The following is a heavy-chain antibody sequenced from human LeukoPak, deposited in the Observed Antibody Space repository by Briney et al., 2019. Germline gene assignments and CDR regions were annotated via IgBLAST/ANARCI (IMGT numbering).Heavy chain of an antibody. D-gene: IGHD6-19*01. CDR3: ARDPSNTSGWYIYFDY. V-gene: IGHV1-18*01. Sequence: ASVKVSCKAFGYTFTRYAISWARQAPGQGLEWMGWISTYNGDTRFPQNLQGRVTMTTDTSTNTAYMELRSLRSDDTAVYYCARDPSNTSGWYIYFDYWAQGTLVTVSS. J-gene: IGHJ4*02. CDR2: ISTYNGDT. CDR1: GYTFTRYA.